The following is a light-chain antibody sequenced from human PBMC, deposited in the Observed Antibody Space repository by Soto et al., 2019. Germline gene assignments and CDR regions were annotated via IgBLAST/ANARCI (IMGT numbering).Light chain of an antibody. V-gene: IGLV2-8*01. CDR3: SSYAGSNNLVV. Sequence: QSVLTQPPSASGSPGQSVTISCTGTSSDVGAYNYVSWYQQHPGKAPKVMIYEVTKRPSGVPDRFSGSKSGNTASLTVSGLQAEDEADYYCSSYAGSNNLVVFGGGTKLTVL. CDR1: SSDVGAYNY. J-gene: IGLJ2*01. CDR2: EVT.